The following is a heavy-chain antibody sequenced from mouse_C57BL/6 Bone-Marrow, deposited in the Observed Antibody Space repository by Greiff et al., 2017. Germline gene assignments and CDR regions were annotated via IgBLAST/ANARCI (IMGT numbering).Heavy chain of an antibody. D-gene: IGHD3-2*02. V-gene: IGHV1-50*01. CDR3: AVDPLRPHFSYYYAMDY. CDR2: IDPSDSYT. J-gene: IGHJ4*01. Sequence: VQLQQSGAELVKPGASVKLSCKASGYTFTSYWMQWVKQRPGQGLEWIGEIDPSDSYTNYNQKFKGKATLTVDTSSSTAYMQLSSLTSEDSAVYYCAVDPLRPHFSYYYAMDYWGQGTSVTVSS. CDR1: GYTFTSYW.